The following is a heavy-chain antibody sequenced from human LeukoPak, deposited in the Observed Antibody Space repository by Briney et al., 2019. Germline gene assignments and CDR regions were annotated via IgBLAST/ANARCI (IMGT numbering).Heavy chain of an antibody. D-gene: IGHD5-24*01. CDR1: GFTFSSYG. J-gene: IGHJ4*02. V-gene: IGHV3-33*01. Sequence: GRSLRLSCAASGFTFSSYGMHWVRQAPGKGLEWVAVIWYDGSNKYYADSVKGRFTISRDNSKNTLYLQMNSLRAEDTAVYYCAVATIKDYFDYWGQGTLVTVSS. CDR2: IWYDGSNK. CDR3: AVATIKDYFDY.